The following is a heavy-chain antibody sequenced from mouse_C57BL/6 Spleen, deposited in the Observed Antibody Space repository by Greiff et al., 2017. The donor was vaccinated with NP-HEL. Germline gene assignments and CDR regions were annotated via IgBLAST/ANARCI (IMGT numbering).Heavy chain of an antibody. V-gene: IGHV14-3*01. CDR2: IDPANGNT. J-gene: IGHJ2*01. CDR3: ASGDSAGYNSFDY. D-gene: IGHD3-2*01. CDR1: GFNIKNTY. Sequence: EVQLQQSVAELVRPGASVKLSCTASGFNIKNTYMHWVKQRPEQGLEWIGRIDPANGNTKYAPKFQGTATITADTSSNNAYLQLSSLTSEDTAIYYCASGDSAGYNSFDYWGQGTTLTVSS.